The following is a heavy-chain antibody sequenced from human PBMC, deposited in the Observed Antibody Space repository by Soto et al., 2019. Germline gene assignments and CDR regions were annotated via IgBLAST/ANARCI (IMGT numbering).Heavy chain of an antibody. V-gene: IGHV3-30*18. D-gene: IGHD2-2*01. CDR3: AKDSIGYCSSTSCYAIDY. J-gene: IGHJ4*02. CDR1: GFTFRSYG. Sequence: GGSLRLSCAASGFTFRSYGMHWVRQAPGKGLEWVAVISYDGSNKYYADSVKGRFTISRDNSKNTLYLQMNSLRAEDTAVYYCAKDSIGYCSSTSCYAIDYWGQGTLVTSPQ. CDR2: ISYDGSNK.